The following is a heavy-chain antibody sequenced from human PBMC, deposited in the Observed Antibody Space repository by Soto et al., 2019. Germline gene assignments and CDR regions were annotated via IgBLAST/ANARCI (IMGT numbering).Heavy chain of an antibody. D-gene: IGHD3-10*01. V-gene: IGHV1-69*13. J-gene: IGHJ4*02. CDR1: GGTFSSYA. Sequence: GASVKVSCKASGGTFSSYAISWVRQAPGQGLEWMGGIIPIFGTANYAQKFQGRVTITADESTSTAYMELRSLRSDDTAVYYCAREYNYVSGPWYWGQGTLVTFSS. CDR2: IIPIFGTA. CDR3: AREYNYVSGPWY.